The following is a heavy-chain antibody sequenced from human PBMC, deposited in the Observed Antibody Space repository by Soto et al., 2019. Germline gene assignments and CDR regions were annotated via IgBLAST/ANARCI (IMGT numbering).Heavy chain of an antibody. V-gene: IGHV3-23*01. D-gene: IGHD5-12*01. J-gene: IGHJ6*02. Sequence: GGSLRLSCAASGFTFSSYAMSWVRQAPGKGLEWVSAISGSGGSTYYADSVKGRFTISRDNSKNTLYLQMNSLRAEDTAVYYCAKDRGYSGYEGPDYYYYGMDVWGQGTTVTVSS. CDR2: ISGSGGST. CDR1: GFTFSSYA. CDR3: AKDRGYSGYEGPDYYYYGMDV.